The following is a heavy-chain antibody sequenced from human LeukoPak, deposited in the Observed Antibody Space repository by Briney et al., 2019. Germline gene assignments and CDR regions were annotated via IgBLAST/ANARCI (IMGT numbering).Heavy chain of an antibody. V-gene: IGHV3-9*01. CDR2: ISWNCGTI. CDR3: AKDCSSTSCYPHYYYGMDV. CDR1: GFTFDDYA. Sequence: GGSLRLSFAASGFTFDDYAMHWVRQAPGRGVEGVSGISWNCGTIGYADSMNYADSVKGRFTISRDNSKNTLYLQMNSLRAEDTAVYYCAKDCSSTSCYPHYYYGMDVWGQGTTVTVSS. J-gene: IGHJ6*02. D-gene: IGHD2-2*01.